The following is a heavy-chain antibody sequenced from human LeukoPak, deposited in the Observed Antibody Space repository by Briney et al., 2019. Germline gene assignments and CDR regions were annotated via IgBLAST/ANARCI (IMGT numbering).Heavy chain of an antibody. Sequence: ASVKVSCKTSGYTFSDYYIHWVRQAPGQGLEWMGWIVPHSGGTKYAQKFQGRVTMTRDTSISTAYMELSRLRYDDTAVYYCATLGATSFDYWGQGALVTVSP. CDR2: IVPHSGGT. CDR3: ATLGATSFDY. V-gene: IGHV1-2*02. D-gene: IGHD1-26*01. CDR1: GYTFSDYY. J-gene: IGHJ4*02.